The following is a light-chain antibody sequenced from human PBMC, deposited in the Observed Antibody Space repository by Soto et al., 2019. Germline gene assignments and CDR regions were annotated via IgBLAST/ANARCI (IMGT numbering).Light chain of an antibody. V-gene: IGKV1-5*01. Sequence: IQMTQSPSTLSACVGDRVTITFRASQSISNWLAWYQQKPGKAPKYLIYDASTLDSGAPSRFSGSGSGTEFTLSISSLQPDDFATYYCQQYNIYPWTFGQGTKVDIK. CDR1: QSISNW. J-gene: IGKJ1*01. CDR2: DAS. CDR3: QQYNIYPWT.